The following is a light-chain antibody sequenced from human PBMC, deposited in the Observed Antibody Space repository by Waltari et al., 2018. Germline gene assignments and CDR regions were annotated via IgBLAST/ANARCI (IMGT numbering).Light chain of an antibody. Sequence: QSALTQPASVSGSPGQSITISCTGTSSDVGGYDFVSWYQQHPGKAPKLIIYGVSKRPSGISNRFSGSKSGNTASLTISGLQPEYEADYYCSSYTSKYTHVFGIGTTVTVL. J-gene: IGLJ1*01. CDR3: SSYTSKYTHV. CDR2: GVS. V-gene: IGLV2-14*01. CDR1: SSDVGGYDF.